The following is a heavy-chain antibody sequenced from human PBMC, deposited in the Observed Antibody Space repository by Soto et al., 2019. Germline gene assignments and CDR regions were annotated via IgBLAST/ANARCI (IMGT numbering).Heavy chain of an antibody. J-gene: IGHJ1*01. CDR3: ARPYHSSGYTLQQ. D-gene: IGHD3-22*01. V-gene: IGHV1-69*13. CDR1: GGTFSSSA. Sequence: ASVKVSCKASGGTFSSSAISWVRQAPGQGLEWMGGIIPIFGTANYAQKFQGRVTITADESTSMVYMELSSLRSEDTAIYYCARPYHSSGYTLQQWGQGTLVTVSS. CDR2: IIPIFGTA.